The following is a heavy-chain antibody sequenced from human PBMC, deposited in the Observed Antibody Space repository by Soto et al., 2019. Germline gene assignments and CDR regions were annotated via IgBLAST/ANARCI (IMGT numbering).Heavy chain of an antibody. J-gene: IGHJ5*02. CDR1: GGSISSSSYY. V-gene: IGHV4-39*01. CDR2: IYYSGST. CDR3: ARRGRIAVAGTIDYWFDP. Sequence: LSLTCTVSGGSISSSSYYWGWIRQPPGKGLEWIGSIYYSGSTYYNPSLKSRVTISVDTSKNQFSLKLGSVTAADTAVYYCARRGRIAVAGTIDYWFDPWGQGTLVTVSS. D-gene: IGHD6-19*01.